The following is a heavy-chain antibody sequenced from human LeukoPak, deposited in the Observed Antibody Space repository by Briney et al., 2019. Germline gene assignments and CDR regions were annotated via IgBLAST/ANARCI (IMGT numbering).Heavy chain of an antibody. D-gene: IGHD3-10*01. Sequence: ISDSGGTTFYADSVKGRFTISRDNSKNTLYLQMNSLRAEDTAVYYCAKEASGYGYYFDYWGQGTLVTVSS. J-gene: IGHJ4*02. V-gene: IGHV3-23*01. CDR2: ISDSGGTT. CDR3: AKEASGYGYYFDY.